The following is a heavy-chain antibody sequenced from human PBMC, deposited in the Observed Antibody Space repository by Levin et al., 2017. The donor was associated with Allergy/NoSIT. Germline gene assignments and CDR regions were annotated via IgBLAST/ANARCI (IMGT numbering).Heavy chain of an antibody. CDR3: AKKSSGFYSPLDS. Sequence: GESLKISCAASGFTFSSYAMSWVRQAPGKGLEWVSGISGSGGSTYYADSVKGRFTISRDNSKNTLYLQMNSLRAEDTAVYYCAKKSSGFYSPLDSWGQGTLVTVSS. CDR1: GFTFSSYA. J-gene: IGHJ4*02. CDR2: ISGSGGST. D-gene: IGHD3-22*01. V-gene: IGHV3-23*01.